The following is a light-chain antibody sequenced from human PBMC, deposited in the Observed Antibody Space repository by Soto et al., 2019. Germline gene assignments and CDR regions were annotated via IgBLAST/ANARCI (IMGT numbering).Light chain of an antibody. CDR3: QQCRNWPLT. Sequence: EIVMTQSPATPSVSPGGGATLSCKASQNVYNNLAWYQQRPGQPPRLLIYDASTRATGISARFSGSGYGTEFTLTISSLQSEDFAVYFCQQCRNWPLTFGGGTKVDIK. CDR1: QNVYNN. J-gene: IGKJ4*01. CDR2: DAS. V-gene: IGKV3-15*01.